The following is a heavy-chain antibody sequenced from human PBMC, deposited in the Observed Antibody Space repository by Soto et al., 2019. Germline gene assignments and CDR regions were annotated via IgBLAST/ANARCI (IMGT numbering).Heavy chain of an antibody. CDR2: IYYSGST. D-gene: IGHD1-7*01. Sequence: SEPLSLTCTLCCPSISSSSYSWGAIRQPPGKGLEWIGSIYYSGSTYYNPSLKSRVILSVDTSKNQFSLKLSSVTAADTALYYCARLNAGTTYYYYGMDVWGQGTTVS. V-gene: IGHV4-39*01. CDR3: ARLNAGTTYYYYGMDV. CDR1: CPSISSSSYS. J-gene: IGHJ6*02.